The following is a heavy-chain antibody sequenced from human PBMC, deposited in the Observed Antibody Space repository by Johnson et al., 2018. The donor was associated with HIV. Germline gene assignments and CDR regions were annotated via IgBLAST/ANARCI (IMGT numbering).Heavy chain of an antibody. CDR2: IWYDGSNK. D-gene: IGHD2-2*01. V-gene: IGHV3-33*01. CDR3: ATDVYPGPRYQLLHRGI. Sequence: QVQLVESGGGVVQPGRSLRLSCAASGFTFSSYGMHWVRQAPGKGLEWVAVIWYDGSNKYYADSVKGRFTISRDNSKDTLYLQMNSLKNEDTAVYYCATDVYPGPRYQLLHRGIWGQGTMVTVSS. J-gene: IGHJ3*02. CDR1: GFTFSSYG.